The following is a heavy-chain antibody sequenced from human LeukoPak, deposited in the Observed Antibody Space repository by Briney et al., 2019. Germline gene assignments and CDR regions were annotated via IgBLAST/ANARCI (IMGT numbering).Heavy chain of an antibody. V-gene: IGHV3-23*01. J-gene: IGHJ4*02. CDR3: AKGVEWFGQLGFDY. CDR2: INGSGGST. Sequence: PGGSLRLSCAASGFTFSSYAMSWVRQAPGKGLEWVSDINGSGGSTYYADSVKGRFTISRDNSKNTLYLQMNSLRAEDTAVYYCAKGVEWFGQLGFDYWGQGTLVTVSS. CDR1: GFTFSSYA. D-gene: IGHD3-10*01.